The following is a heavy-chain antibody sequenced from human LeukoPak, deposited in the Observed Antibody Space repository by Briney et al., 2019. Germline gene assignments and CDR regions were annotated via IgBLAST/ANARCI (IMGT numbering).Heavy chain of an antibody. J-gene: IGHJ4*02. V-gene: IGHV3-49*03. CDR1: GFTFGDFP. D-gene: IGHD2/OR15-2a*01. CDR3: TREARGFYAY. CDR2: IKDKASGGTT. Sequence: PGGSLRLSCTASGFTFGDFPMSWFRQAPGKGLEWVGFIKDKASGGTTEYAASLKGRFTISRDDSKSIAYLQMNSLKTEDTALYYCTREARGFYAYWGQGTLVTVSS.